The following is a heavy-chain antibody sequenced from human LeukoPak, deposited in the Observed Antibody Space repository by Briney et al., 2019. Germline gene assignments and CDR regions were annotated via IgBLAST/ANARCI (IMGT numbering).Heavy chain of an antibody. J-gene: IGHJ4*02. CDR1: GGSISSYY. Sequence: SETLSLTCTVSGGSISSYYWSRIRRPAGKGLEWIGRIYTSGSTNYNPSLKSRVTMSVDTSKNQFSLKLSSVAAADTAVYYCAGGPGIAAAGTWGQGTLVTVSS. V-gene: IGHV4-4*07. CDR2: IYTSGST. D-gene: IGHD6-13*01. CDR3: AGGPGIAAAGT.